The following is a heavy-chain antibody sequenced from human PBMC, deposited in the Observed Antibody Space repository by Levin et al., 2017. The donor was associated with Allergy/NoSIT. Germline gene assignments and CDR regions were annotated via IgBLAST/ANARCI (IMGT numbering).Heavy chain of an antibody. CDR3: ARPTCDYGTSGYSLCFEH. D-gene: IGHD3-22*01. J-gene: IGHJ4*02. V-gene: IGHV1-18*01. CDR1: GFTFTDYG. CDR2: ISPYNGNT. Sequence: ASVKVSCKTSGFTFTDYGISWVRQAPGQGLEWIGRISPYNGNTNYAQKFQGRVTMTTDTSTTTAYMELRSLRSDDTAVYYCARPTCDYGTSGYSLCFEHWGQGTLVTVSS.